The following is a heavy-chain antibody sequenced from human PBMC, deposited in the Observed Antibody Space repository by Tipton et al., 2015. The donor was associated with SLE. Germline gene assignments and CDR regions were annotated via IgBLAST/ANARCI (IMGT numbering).Heavy chain of an antibody. D-gene: IGHD4-11*01. CDR1: GFTFSSYS. J-gene: IGHJ4*02. Sequence: SLRLSCAASGFTFSSYSMNWVRQAPGKGVEWVSYISSSSSTIYYADSVKGRFTISRDNAKNSLYLQMNSLRAGDTAVYYCARDWDSNGYYFDYWGQRTLVTVSS. CDR2: ISSSSSTI. CDR3: ARDWDSNGYYFDY. V-gene: IGHV3-48*04.